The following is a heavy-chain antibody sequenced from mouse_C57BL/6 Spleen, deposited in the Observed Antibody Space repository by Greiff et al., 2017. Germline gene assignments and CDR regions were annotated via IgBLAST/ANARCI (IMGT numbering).Heavy chain of an antibody. V-gene: IGHV1-55*01. Sequence: QVQLKQPGAELVKPGASVKMSCKASGYTFTSYWITWVKQRPGQGLEWIGDIYPGSGSTNYNEKFKSKATLTVDTSSSTAYMQLSSLTSEDSAVYYCAGPYYGSPDWYFDVWGTGTTVTVSS. CDR1: GYTFTSYW. CDR3: AGPYYGSPDWYFDV. CDR2: IYPGSGST. J-gene: IGHJ1*03. D-gene: IGHD1-1*01.